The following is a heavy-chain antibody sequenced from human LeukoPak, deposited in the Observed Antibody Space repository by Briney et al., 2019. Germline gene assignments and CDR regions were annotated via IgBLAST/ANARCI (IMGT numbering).Heavy chain of an antibody. CDR3: ARGEILHNRNYDFWSGYYAHIPFDY. D-gene: IGHD3-3*01. Sequence: PSETLSLTCAVYGGSFSGYYWSWIRQPPGKGLEWIGEINHSGSTNYNPSLKSRVTISVDTSKNQFSLKLSSVTAADTAVYYCARGEILHNRNYDFWSGYYAHIPFDYWGQGTLVTVSS. J-gene: IGHJ4*02. V-gene: IGHV4-34*01. CDR2: INHSGST. CDR1: GGSFSGYY.